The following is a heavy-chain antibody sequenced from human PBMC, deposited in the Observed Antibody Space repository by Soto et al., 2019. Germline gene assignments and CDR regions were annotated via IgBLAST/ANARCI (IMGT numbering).Heavy chain of an antibody. Sequence: PSETMSLPCTVASGSIGSYYCRWIRQHKGKGLEWIGYIYYSGSTNHNTSLKSRVTTSVNTSKNQFSLKLSSVTAADTAGYYCARRGRKNVLRFPHAFDIWGQGTMVTVSS. CDR3: ARRGRKNVLRFPHAFDI. J-gene: IGHJ3*02. V-gene: IGHV4-59*08. D-gene: IGHD3-3*01. CDR1: SGSIGSYY. CDR2: IYYSGST.